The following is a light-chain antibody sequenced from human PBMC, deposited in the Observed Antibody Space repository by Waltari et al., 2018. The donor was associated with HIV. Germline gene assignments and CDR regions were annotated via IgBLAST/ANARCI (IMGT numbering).Light chain of an antibody. Sequence: QAALTHPASVSGSPCQSITISCPGSISHLGAYNLVSWYQQYPGRAPKRIIYEVTKRPLVVSDRFSGSKSGNRACLTVAGLKVEDEADYYCCSYAGGMVVVLFGGGT. CDR2: EVT. J-gene: IGLJ2*01. CDR3: CSYAGGMVVVL. V-gene: IGLV2-23*02. CDR1: ISHLGAYNL.